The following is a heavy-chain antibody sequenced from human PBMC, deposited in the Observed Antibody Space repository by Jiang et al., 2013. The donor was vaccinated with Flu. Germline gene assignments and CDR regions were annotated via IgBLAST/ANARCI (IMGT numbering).Heavy chain of an antibody. CDR2: INAGDGNT. CDR3: ARDGRYSDYEMPHYYGMDV. J-gene: IGHJ6*02. V-gene: IGHV1-3*01. D-gene: IGHD4-11*01. CDR1: GYTFTSYA. Sequence: SGAEVKKPGASVKVSCKSSGYTFTSYAIRWVRQAPGQRLEWMGWINAGDGNTKYSQKFQDRVTITRDTSASTAYMEVSSLRSEDTAVYYCARDGRYSDYEMPHYYGMDVWGQGTTV.